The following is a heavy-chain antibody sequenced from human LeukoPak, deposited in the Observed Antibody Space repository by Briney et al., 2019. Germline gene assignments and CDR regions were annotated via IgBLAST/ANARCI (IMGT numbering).Heavy chain of an antibody. CDR1: GFTFSSYA. J-gene: IGHJ4*02. CDR3: ARGGPAAGRFDY. V-gene: IGHV3-23*01. D-gene: IGHD6-13*01. CDR2: IFGSGDTT. Sequence: GGSLRLSCAASGFTFSSYAMSWVRQAPGKGLEWVSIIFGSGDTTYYADSVKGRFTISRDNSKNTLYLQMNSLRAEDTAVYYCARGGPAAGRFDYWGQGTLVTVSS.